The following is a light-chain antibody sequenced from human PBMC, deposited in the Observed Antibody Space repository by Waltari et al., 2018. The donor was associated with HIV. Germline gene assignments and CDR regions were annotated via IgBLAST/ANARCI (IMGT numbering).Light chain of an antibody. CDR2: EVS. Sequence: QSALTQPASVSGSPGQSITISCTGTSSDVGGYNYVSWYHQHPGKAPKLMIYEVSNRPSGVSNRFSGSKSGNTASLTISGLQAEDEADYYCSSYTSSSTLPSYVFGTGTKVTVL. CDR1: SSDVGGYNY. V-gene: IGLV2-14*01. J-gene: IGLJ1*01. CDR3: SSYTSSSTLPSYV.